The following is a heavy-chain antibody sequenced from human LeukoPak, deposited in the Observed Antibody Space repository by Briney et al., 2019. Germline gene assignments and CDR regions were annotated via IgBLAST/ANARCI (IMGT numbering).Heavy chain of an antibody. D-gene: IGHD2-2*01. CDR2: INHSGST. CDR3: ARDCSSTELYGAFDI. CDR1: GGSFSGYY. Sequence: SETLSLTCAVYGGSFSGYYWSWIRQPPGKGLEWIGEINHSGSTNYNPSLKSRVTISVDTSKNQFSLKLSSVTAADTAVYYCARDCSSTELYGAFDIWGQGTMVTVSS. V-gene: IGHV4-34*01. J-gene: IGHJ3*02.